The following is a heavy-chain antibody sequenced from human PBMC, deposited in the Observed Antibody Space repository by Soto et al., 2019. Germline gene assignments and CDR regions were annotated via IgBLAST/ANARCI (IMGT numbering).Heavy chain of an antibody. D-gene: IGHD3-10*01. J-gene: IGHJ6*02. V-gene: IGHV1-8*01. CDR2: MNPNSGNT. CDR3: ARGSIPYYYGSGSSQHYYYYGMDV. Sequence: ASVKVSCKASGYTFTSYDINWVRQATGQGLEWMGWMNPNSGNTGYAQKFQGRVTMTRNTPISTAYMELSSLRSEDTAVYYCARGSIPYYYGSGSSQHYYYYGMDVWGQGTTVTVYS. CDR1: GYTFTSYD.